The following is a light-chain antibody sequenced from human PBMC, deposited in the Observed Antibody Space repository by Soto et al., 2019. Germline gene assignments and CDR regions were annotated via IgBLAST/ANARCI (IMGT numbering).Light chain of an antibody. CDR3: LSYAGSITIYV. CDR1: SSDVGKYDY. CDR2: EVS. Sequence: QSALTQPPSASGSPGQSVTISCTGTSSDVGKYDYVSWFQHHPGKAPKLIIYEVSKRPSGVPDRFSGSKSGSTASLTVSGLQTEDEADYYCLSYAGSITIYVFGTGTKLTVL. V-gene: IGLV2-8*01. J-gene: IGLJ1*01.